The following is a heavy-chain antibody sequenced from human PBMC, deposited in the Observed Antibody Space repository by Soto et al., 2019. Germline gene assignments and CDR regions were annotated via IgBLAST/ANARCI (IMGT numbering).Heavy chain of an antibody. J-gene: IGHJ4*02. Sequence: VSVKVSCKASGYTFTGYYMHWVRQAPGQGLEWMGWINPNSGGTNYAQKFQGWVTMTRDTSISTAYMELSRLRSDDTAVYYCARVPRITMVRGVIDYFDYWGQGTLVTVSS. CDR2: INPNSGGT. CDR1: GYTFTGYY. V-gene: IGHV1-2*04. CDR3: ARVPRITMVRGVIDYFDY. D-gene: IGHD3-10*01.